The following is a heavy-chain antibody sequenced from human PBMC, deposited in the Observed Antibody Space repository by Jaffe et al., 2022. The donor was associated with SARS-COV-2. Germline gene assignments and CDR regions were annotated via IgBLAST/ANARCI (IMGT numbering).Heavy chain of an antibody. J-gene: IGHJ1*01. CDR3: AKVPHDSSGYYYFHH. V-gene: IGHV3-23*04. CDR2: ISGDGGST. D-gene: IGHD3-22*01. CDR1: GFTFNKYA. Sequence: EVQLVESGGGLVQPGGSLRLSCAASGFTFNKYAMSWVRQAPGKGLEWVSGISGDGGSTYYADSVKGRFTISRDNSKNTLYLQMNSLRAEDTAVYYCAKVPHDSSGYYYFHHWGQGTLVTVSS.